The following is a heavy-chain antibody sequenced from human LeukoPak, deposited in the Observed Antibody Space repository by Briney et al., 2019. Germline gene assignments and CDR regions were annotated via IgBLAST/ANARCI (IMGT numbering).Heavy chain of an antibody. Sequence: SETLSLTCTVSGGSISSGDYYWSWIRQPPGKGLEWIGYTYYSGSTYYDPSLKSRVTISVDTSKNQFSLKLSSVTAADTAVYYCARVDYYDSSGYNPDWYFDLWGRGTLVTVSS. V-gene: IGHV4-30-4*01. CDR3: ARVDYYDSSGYNPDWYFDL. CDR2: TYYSGST. CDR1: GGSISSGDYY. D-gene: IGHD3-22*01. J-gene: IGHJ2*01.